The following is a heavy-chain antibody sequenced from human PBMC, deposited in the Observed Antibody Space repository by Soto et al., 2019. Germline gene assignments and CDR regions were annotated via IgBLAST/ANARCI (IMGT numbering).Heavy chain of an antibody. CDR1: GFTVSSDY. CDR2: IYSGSDT. Sequence: DVQLVESGGGLVQPGGSLRLSCAVSGFTVSSDYMSWVRQAPAKGLEWVSAIYSGSDTYYADSMKGRFTMSRDNSKNTLYLQMNSLRAEDTAVYYCARENTGWPDALVMWGQGTMVTVSS. D-gene: IGHD6-19*01. CDR3: ARENTGWPDALVM. J-gene: IGHJ3*02. V-gene: IGHV3-66*01.